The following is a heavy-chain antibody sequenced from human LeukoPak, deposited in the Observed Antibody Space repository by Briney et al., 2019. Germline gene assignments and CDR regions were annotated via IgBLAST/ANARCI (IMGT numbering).Heavy chain of an antibody. Sequence: GGSLRLSCVVSGLTFSSNWMSWVRQAPGKGLQWVATIKQDGSEKFYVDSVKGRFTISRDNARNSLYLQMNSLRAEDTAVYYCARGRDWLLLDYWGQGTLVTVSS. CDR2: IKQDGSEK. J-gene: IGHJ4*02. CDR1: GLTFSSNW. D-gene: IGHD3/OR15-3a*01. CDR3: ARGRDWLLLDY. V-gene: IGHV3-7*04.